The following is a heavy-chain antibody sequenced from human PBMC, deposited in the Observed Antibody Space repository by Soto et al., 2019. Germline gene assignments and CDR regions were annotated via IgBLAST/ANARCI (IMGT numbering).Heavy chain of an antibody. Sequence: EVQLLESGGGLVQPGGSLRLSCAASGFTFSSYAMSWVRQAPGKGLEWVSAISGSGGSTYYADSVKGRFTISRDNSKNTLYLQMTSLRAEDTAVYYCAKGPARYCSSTSCYSPFDYWGQGTLVTVSS. CDR1: GFTFSSYA. D-gene: IGHD2-2*01. CDR2: ISGSGGST. V-gene: IGHV3-23*01. CDR3: AKGPARYCSSTSCYSPFDY. J-gene: IGHJ4*02.